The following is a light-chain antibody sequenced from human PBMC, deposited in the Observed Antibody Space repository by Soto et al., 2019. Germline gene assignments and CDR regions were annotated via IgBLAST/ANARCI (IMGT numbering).Light chain of an antibody. CDR1: QSIISY. J-gene: IGKJ1*01. CDR3: RKRYSTTQWT. Sequence: DIQMLPSHSTLSSSVVYIFTITFLASQSIISYINLYQQKPVKAPNLLIYASSSLQSGVPSRFSGSGSGTDFTLPISSLKPEDFATYSCRKRYSTTQWTVGQGTTVDIK. CDR2: ASS. V-gene: IGKV1-39*01.